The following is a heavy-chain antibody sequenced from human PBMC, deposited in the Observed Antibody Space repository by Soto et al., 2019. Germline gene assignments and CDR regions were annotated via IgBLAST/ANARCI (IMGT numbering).Heavy chain of an antibody. V-gene: IGHV4-59*01. D-gene: IGHD6-13*01. Sequence: QVQLQESGPGLVKPSETLSLTCTISGGSISNYYWTWIRQPPGKGLEWIGLIYYSGSTKYNPPLRSRVTLSVDTSKNPFSLKLSSVTAADTAVYYCARDESSSWYNFWGQGTLVTVSS. J-gene: IGHJ4*02. CDR3: ARDESSSWYNF. CDR2: IYYSGST. CDR1: GGSISNYY.